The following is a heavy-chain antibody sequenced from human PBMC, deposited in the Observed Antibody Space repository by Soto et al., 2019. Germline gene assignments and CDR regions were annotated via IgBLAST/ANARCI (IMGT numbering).Heavy chain of an antibody. CDR1: GFTVSSNY. J-gene: IGHJ6*02. D-gene: IGHD2-8*01. V-gene: IGHV3-53*01. Sequence: XGSLRLCCAASGFTVSSNYMSWVRQAPGKGLDWVSVIYSGGSTYYADSVEGRFTISRDNSKNTLYLQMNSLRAEDTAVYYCARDRSQGYCTNGVCYVPLGMDFWGHGTTVTVSS. CDR2: IYSGGST. CDR3: ARDRSQGYCTNGVCYVPLGMDF.